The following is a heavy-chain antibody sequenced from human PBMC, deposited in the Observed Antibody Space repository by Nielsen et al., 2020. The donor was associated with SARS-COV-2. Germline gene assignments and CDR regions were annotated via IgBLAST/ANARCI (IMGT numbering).Heavy chain of an antibody. CDR2: ISYDGSYK. J-gene: IGHJ3*02. D-gene: IGHD2-2*01. Sequence: GESLKISCAASGFTFSSYGMHWVRQAPGKGLEWVAIISYDGSYKYYADSVKGRFTISRDNAKNSLYLQMNSLRAEDTAVYYCARAGDCSSTSCYAGDAFDIWGQGTMVTVSS. V-gene: IGHV3-30*03. CDR1: GFTFSSYG. CDR3: ARAGDCSSTSCYAGDAFDI.